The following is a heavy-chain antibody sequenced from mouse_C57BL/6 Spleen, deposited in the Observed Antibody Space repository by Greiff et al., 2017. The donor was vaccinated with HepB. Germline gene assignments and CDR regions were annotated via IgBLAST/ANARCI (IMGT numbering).Heavy chain of an antibody. CDR1: GYAFTNYL. CDR3: AREGLRSYAMDY. Sequence: VQLQQSGAELVRPGPSVKVSCKASGYAFTNYLIEWVKQRPGQGLEWIGVINPGSGGTNYNEKFKGKATLTADKSSSTAYMQLSSLTSEDSAVYFCAREGLRSYAMDYWGQGTSVTVSS. V-gene: IGHV1-54*01. CDR2: INPGSGGT. J-gene: IGHJ4*01. D-gene: IGHD3-1*01.